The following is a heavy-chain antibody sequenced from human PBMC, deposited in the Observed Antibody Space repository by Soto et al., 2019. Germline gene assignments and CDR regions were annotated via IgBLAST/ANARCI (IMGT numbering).Heavy chain of an antibody. Sequence: GGSLRLSCAASGFTLSSYGMPWVRKAPGKGLEWVAVVSFHGSQRYFADFVKGRFTISRDNSKNTLYLQMNSLRAEDTAVYYCAKQGSPGVGDIPYDFDYWGRGTLVTVSS. CDR2: VSFHGSQR. CDR3: AKQGSPGVGDIPYDFDY. D-gene: IGHD1-26*01. V-gene: IGHV3-30*18. CDR1: GFTLSSYG. J-gene: IGHJ4*02.